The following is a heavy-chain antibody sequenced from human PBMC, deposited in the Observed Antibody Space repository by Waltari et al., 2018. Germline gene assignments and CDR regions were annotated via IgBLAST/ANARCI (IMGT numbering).Heavy chain of an antibody. J-gene: IGHJ6*03. CDR1: GGSISSHY. D-gene: IGHD1-20*01. CDR3: ARDRRLTGYNPYYYYYYMDV. V-gene: IGHV4-59*11. CDR2: IYYSGST. Sequence: QAQLQESGPGLVKPSETLSLTCTVSGGSISSHYWSWIRQPPGKGLEWIGYIYYSGSTNYNPSLKSRVTISVDTSKNQFSLKLSSVTAADTAVYYCARDRRLTGYNPYYYYYYMDVWGKGTTVTVSS.